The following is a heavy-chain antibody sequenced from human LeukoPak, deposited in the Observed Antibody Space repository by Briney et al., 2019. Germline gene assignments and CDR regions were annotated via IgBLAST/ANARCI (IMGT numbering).Heavy chain of an antibody. CDR3: ARDHPAVVAAGRFDY. J-gene: IGHJ4*02. V-gene: IGHV1-18*01. Sequence: GASVKVSCKASGYTFTSYGISWVRQAPGQGLEWMGWISAYNGNTNYAQKLQGRVTMTTDTSTSTAYMELRSLRSDDTAVYYCARDHPAVVAAGRFDYWGQGTLVTVSS. CDR1: GYTFTSYG. CDR2: ISAYNGNT. D-gene: IGHD2-15*01.